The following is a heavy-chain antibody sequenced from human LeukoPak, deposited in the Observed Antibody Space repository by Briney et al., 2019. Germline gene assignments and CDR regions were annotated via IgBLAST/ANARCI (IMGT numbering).Heavy chain of an antibody. V-gene: IGHV3-21*01. CDR1: GFTFSTYS. CDR2: ISSSSYI. D-gene: IGHD4-17*01. CDR3: AGINDYGDQTGALDI. Sequence: GGSLRLSCAASGFTFSTYSMNWVRQAPGKGLEWVSSISSSSYIHYADSVKGRFTISRDNAKNSLFLQMNSLRAEDTAVYYCAGINDYGDQTGALDIWGQGTMVTVSS. J-gene: IGHJ3*02.